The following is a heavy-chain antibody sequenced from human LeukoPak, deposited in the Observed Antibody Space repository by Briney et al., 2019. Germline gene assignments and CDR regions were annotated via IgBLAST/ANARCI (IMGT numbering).Heavy chain of an antibody. CDR1: GGTFSSYA. J-gene: IGHJ4*02. V-gene: IGHV1-69*01. CDR3: ASTTRPYYYDSSGLDY. Sequence: GSSVKVSCKASGGTFSSYAISWVRQAPGQGLEWMGGIIPIFGTANYAQKFQGRVTITADESTSTAYMELSSLRSEDTAVYYCASTTRPYYYDSSGLDYWGQGTLVTVSS. D-gene: IGHD3-22*01. CDR2: IIPIFGTA.